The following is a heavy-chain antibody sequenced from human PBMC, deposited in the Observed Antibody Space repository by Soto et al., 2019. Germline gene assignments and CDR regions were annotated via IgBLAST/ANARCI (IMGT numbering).Heavy chain of an antibody. CDR3: ARSVFP. CDR1: GGSISTGGYY. Sequence: SETLSLTCTVSGGSISTGGYYWNWIRQHPGKGLEWIGYFYYSGSTYYNPSLKSRVTISVNTSKNQFSLKLSSVTAADTAVYYCARSVFPWGQGILVTAPQ. J-gene: IGHJ5*02. V-gene: IGHV4-31*03. CDR2: FYYSGST.